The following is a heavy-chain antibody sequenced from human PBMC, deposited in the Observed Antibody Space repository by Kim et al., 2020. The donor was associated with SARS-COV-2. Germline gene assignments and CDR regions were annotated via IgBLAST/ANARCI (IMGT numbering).Heavy chain of an antibody. Sequence: KSYMDTQKGRFTISRDNAENSLCLQMNSLRADDTAVYFCARDSAGFDYWGQGALVTVSS. D-gene: IGHD3-10*01. CDR3: ARDSAGFDY. V-gene: IGHV3-7*03. CDR2: K. J-gene: IGHJ4*02.